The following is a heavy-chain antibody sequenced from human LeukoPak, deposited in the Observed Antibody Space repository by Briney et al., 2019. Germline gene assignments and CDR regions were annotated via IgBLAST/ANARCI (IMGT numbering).Heavy chain of an antibody. CDR3: ARSSIIAAAGPYYFDY. D-gene: IGHD6-13*01. CDR2: IIPIFGTA. CDR1: GGTFSSYA. V-gene: IGHV1-69*06. Sequence: SVKVSCKASGGTFSSYATSWVRQAPGQGLEWMGGIIPIFGTANYAQKFQGRVTITADKSTSTAYMELSSLRSEDTAVYYCARSSIIAAAGPYYFDYWGQGTLVTVSS. J-gene: IGHJ4*02.